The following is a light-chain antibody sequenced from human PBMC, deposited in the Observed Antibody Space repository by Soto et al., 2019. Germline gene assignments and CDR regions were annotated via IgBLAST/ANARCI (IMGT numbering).Light chain of an antibody. CDR2: GAS. V-gene: IGKV3-15*01. Sequence: EFVLTQSPGTLSLSPGERATLSCRASQSVRGNLAWYQQKPGQSPRLLIYGASSRATGIPVRFSGSGSGTEFTLTISSLQSEDFVVYYCQQYNNWPFITFGQGTRLEIK. CDR1: QSVRGN. J-gene: IGKJ5*01. CDR3: QQYNNWPFIT.